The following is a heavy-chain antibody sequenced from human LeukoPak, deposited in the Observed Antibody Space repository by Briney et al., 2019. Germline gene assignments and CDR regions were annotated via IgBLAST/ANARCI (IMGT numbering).Heavy chain of an antibody. Sequence: GRSLRLSCAASGFTFDDYATHWVRQAPGKGLEWVSGISWNSGSIGYADSVKGRFTISRDNAKNSLYLQMNSLRAEDTALYYCAKGNYYYDSSGYGDAFDIWGQGTMVTVSS. V-gene: IGHV3-9*01. CDR1: GFTFDDYA. D-gene: IGHD3-22*01. CDR2: ISWNSGSI. CDR3: AKGNYYYDSSGYGDAFDI. J-gene: IGHJ3*02.